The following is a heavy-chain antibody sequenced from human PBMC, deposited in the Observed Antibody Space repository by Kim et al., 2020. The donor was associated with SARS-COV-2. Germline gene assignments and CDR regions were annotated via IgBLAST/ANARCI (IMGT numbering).Heavy chain of an antibody. CDR1: GGSISSSSYY. D-gene: IGHD6-19*01. V-gene: IGHV4-39*01. J-gene: IGHJ6*02. CDR2: IYYSGST. Sequence: SETLSLTCTVSGGSISSSSYYWGWIRQPPGKGLEWIGSIYYSGSTYYNPTLKSRVTISVDTSKNQFSLKLSSVTAADTAVYYCASGLEQWTRGNYYGMDVWGQGTTVTVSS. CDR3: ASGLEQWTRGNYYGMDV.